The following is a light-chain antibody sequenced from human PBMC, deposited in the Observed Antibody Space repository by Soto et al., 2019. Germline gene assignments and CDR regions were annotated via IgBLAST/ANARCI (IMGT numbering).Light chain of an antibody. Sequence: QSVLTQPPSVSGSPGQSVAISCTGTGSDVGTFNRVSWYRQSPGTAPKLMIYDVSDRPSGVPDRFSGSKSGNTASLTISGLQAEDEADYYCSSYTSSSTYVFGTGTKLTVL. J-gene: IGLJ1*01. CDR2: DVS. V-gene: IGLV2-18*02. CDR1: GSDVGTFNR. CDR3: SSYTSSSTYV.